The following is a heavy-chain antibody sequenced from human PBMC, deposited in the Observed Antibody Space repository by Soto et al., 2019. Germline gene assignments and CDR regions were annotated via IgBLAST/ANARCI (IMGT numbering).Heavy chain of an antibody. V-gene: IGHV5-51*01. CDR1: GYIFTSYW. Sequence: HGGSLKLSSNGSGYIFTSYWIGLVREMPGKGLEWMGISYPGDSDTRYSPSFQGQVTIPADKSISTAYLQWSSLKASDTAMYYCARLSGCSSTSCYTHMDVWGQGTTVTVSS. CDR3: ARLSGCSSTSCYTHMDV. CDR2: SYPGDSDT. D-gene: IGHD2-2*02. J-gene: IGHJ6*02.